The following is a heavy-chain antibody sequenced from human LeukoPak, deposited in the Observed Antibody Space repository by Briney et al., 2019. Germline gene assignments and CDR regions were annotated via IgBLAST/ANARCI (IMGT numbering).Heavy chain of an antibody. J-gene: IGHJ4*02. Sequence: SETLSLTCTVSGGSISSRPYYCGWVRQPPGKGLEWIGSISYSGSIHYNPSLNSRVTISVDTSKNHFSLRLSSVTAADTAVYYCATLEIGDYYFDYWGQGTLVTVSS. CDR3: ATLEIGDYYFDY. CDR1: GGSISSRPYY. CDR2: ISYSGSI. D-gene: IGHD3-16*01. V-gene: IGHV4-39*01.